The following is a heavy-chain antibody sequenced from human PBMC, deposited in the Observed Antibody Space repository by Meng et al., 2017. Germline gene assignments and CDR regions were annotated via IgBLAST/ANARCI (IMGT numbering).Heavy chain of an antibody. CDR2: LSSSGSTI. J-gene: IGHJ2*01. V-gene: IGHV3-11*01. CDR1: GVILSDYS. D-gene: IGHD5-18*01. CDR3: ATEWIRASGYFDL. Sequence: QERLCESGGGLVIPGGSLRLSGATSGVILSDYSTSWLRPAAGKGLEWVPSLSSSGSTIYYADSVKGRFTISRDNAKNSLYLQMNSLRAEDTAVYYCATEWIRASGYFDLWGRGTLVTVSS.